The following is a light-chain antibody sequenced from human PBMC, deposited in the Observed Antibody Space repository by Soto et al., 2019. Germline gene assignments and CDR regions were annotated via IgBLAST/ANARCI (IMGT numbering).Light chain of an antibody. CDR3: QQLNSYPQIP. CDR2: GAS. J-gene: IGKJ5*01. CDR1: QSVSSN. Sequence: TPSRGTLSFSPRXXASLSSRASQSVSSNLAWYQQKPGQAPRLLIYGASSRATGIPDRFSSSGSGTDFTLPISSLQPEDFATYYCQQLNSYPQIPLGQGTLLEIK. V-gene: IGKV3D-15*01.